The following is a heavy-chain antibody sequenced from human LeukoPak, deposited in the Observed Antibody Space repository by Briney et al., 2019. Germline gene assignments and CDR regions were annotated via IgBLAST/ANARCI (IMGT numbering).Heavy chain of an antibody. D-gene: IGHD3-16*02. J-gene: IGHJ5*02. CDR3: ARGDYVWGSYRYTELSGFDP. CDR1: GGSFSGYY. Sequence: PSETLSLTCAVYGGSFSGYYWSWIRQPPGKGLEWIGEINHSGSTNYNPSLKSRVTISVDTSKNQFSLKLSSVTAADTAVYYCARGDYVWGSYRYTELSGFDPWGQGTLVTVSS. V-gene: IGHV4-34*01. CDR2: INHSGST.